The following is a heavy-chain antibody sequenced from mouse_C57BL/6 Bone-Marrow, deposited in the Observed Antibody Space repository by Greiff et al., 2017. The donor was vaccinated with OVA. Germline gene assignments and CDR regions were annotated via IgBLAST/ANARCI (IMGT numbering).Heavy chain of an antibody. Sequence: EVQLQQSGPELVKPGASVKISCKASGYTFTDYYMNWVKQSHGKSLEWIGDINPNNGGTSYNQKFKGKATLTVDKSSSTAYMELRSLTSEDSAVYYGARRIITTDPYFDYWGQGTTLTVSS. J-gene: IGHJ2*01. V-gene: IGHV1-26*01. CDR1: GYTFTDYY. D-gene: IGHD1-1*01. CDR3: ARRIITTDPYFDY. CDR2: INPNNGGT.